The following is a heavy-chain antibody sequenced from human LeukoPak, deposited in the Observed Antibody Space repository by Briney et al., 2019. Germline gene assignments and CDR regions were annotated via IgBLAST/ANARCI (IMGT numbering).Heavy chain of an antibody. J-gene: IGHJ4*02. CDR2: INPNSGGT. Sequence: ASVKDSCKASGYTFTGYYMHWVRQAPGQGVEWMGWINPNSGGTNYAQKFQGRVTMTRDTSISTAYMELSRLRSDDTAVYYCARENLVGASDYWGQGTLVTVSS. D-gene: IGHD1-26*01. CDR3: ARENLVGASDY. CDR1: GYTFTGYY. V-gene: IGHV1-2*02.